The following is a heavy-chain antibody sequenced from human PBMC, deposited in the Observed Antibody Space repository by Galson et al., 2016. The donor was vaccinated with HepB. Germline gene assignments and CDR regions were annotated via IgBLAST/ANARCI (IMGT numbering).Heavy chain of an antibody. Sequence: PALVKPTQTLTLTCSFSGFSLSSSGVAVGWIRQPPGKALEWLALIFWNDDKRYSPSLKSRLTIAKDTSKNQVDLTMTNMDPVDTATFYCAHTSISYYYYYGLDVWGKGTTVTVSS. CDR3: AHTSISYYYYYGLDV. CDR1: GFSLSSSGVA. J-gene: IGHJ6*04. V-gene: IGHV2-5*01. CDR2: IFWNDDK.